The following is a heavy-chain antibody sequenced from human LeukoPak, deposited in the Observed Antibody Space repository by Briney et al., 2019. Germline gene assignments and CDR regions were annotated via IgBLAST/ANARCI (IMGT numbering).Heavy chain of an antibody. D-gene: IGHD2-2*01. J-gene: IGHJ4*02. CDR3: AKKGSLVSPGNYFDS. CDR1: GFTFSSYA. CDR2: LDESGSAT. V-gene: IGHV3-23*05. Sequence: GGSLRLSCAASGFTFSSYAMSWVRQAPGEGLEWVSSLDESGSATYYADSVKGRFTISRDNSKNTLYLQLDSLRAEDTAVYYCAKKGSLVSPGNYFDSWGQGTLVTVSS.